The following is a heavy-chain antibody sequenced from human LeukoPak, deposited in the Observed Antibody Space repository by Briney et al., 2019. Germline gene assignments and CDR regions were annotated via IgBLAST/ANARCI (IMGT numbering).Heavy chain of an antibody. V-gene: IGHV4-38-2*02. D-gene: IGHD3-22*01. J-gene: IGHJ4*02. CDR1: GYSISSGYY. CDR2: MYHSGST. CDR3: ARDPGDYYDSSGYFDY. Sequence: SETLSLTCAVSGYSISSGYYWGWFRQPPGKGREWIGGMYHSGSTYYNPSLKSRVTISVDTSKNQFSLKLSSVTAADTAVYYCARDPGDYYDSSGYFDYWGQGTLVTVSS.